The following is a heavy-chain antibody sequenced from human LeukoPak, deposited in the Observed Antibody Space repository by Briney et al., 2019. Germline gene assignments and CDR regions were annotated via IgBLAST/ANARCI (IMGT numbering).Heavy chain of an antibody. CDR3: ARLVPHYYYGLDL. D-gene: IGHD2-8*02. Sequence: SETLSLTCTVSGVSISSYYWSWIRQPPGKGLEWIGYIYYSGSTSHSPSLKSRVTMSIDTPKNQFSLRLSSVTAADTAVYYCARLVPHYYYGLDLWGQGTTVTVSS. J-gene: IGHJ6*02. CDR2: IYYSGST. V-gene: IGHV4-59*12. CDR1: GVSISSYY.